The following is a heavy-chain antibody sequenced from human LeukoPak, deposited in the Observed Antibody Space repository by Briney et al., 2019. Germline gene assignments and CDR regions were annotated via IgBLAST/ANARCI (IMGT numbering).Heavy chain of an antibody. CDR2: IHYSGNS. CDR3: AEEYYDILTGGGGWFDP. Sequence: SETLSLTCTVSGGSVSSNTFYWNWIRQPPGKGLEWIGYIHYSGNSNYNPSLKSRVTMSVDTSKNQVSLKLSSVTAADTAVYYCAEEYYDILTGGGGWFDPWGQGTLVTVSS. CDR1: GGSVSSNTFY. D-gene: IGHD3-9*01. J-gene: IGHJ5*02. V-gene: IGHV4-61*01.